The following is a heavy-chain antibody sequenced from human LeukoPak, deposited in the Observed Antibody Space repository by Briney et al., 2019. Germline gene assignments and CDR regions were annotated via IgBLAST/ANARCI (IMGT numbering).Heavy chain of an antibody. D-gene: IGHD3-22*01. J-gene: IGHJ4*02. V-gene: IGHV3-23*01. CDR2: ISDSGGRT. CDR1: GITLSNYG. CDR3: AKRGVVIRVILVGFHKEAYYFDS. Sequence: PGGSLRLSCAVSGITLSNYGMRWVRQAPGKGLEWVAGISDSGGRTNYADSEKGRFTISRDNPKNTLYLQMNSLRAEDTAVYFCAKRGVVIRVILVGFHKEAYYFDSWGQGALVTVSS.